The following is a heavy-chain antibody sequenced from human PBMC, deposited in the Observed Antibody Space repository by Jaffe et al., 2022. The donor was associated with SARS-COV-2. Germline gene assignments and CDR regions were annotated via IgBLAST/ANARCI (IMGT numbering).Heavy chain of an antibody. J-gene: IGHJ4*02. V-gene: IGHV3-23*01. CDR1: GFTFNDFA. Sequence: EVQLFESGGGLLQPGGSLRLSCAASGFTFNDFAMSWVRQAPGMGLEWVSAISYNSGTTYYSDSVKGRFTISRDNSKNTIYLQMNSLRVEDTAMYFCAKAPQRELRGTLFDYWGQGTLVTVSS. CDR2: ISYNSGTT. D-gene: IGHD1-7*01. CDR3: AKAPQRELRGTLFDY.